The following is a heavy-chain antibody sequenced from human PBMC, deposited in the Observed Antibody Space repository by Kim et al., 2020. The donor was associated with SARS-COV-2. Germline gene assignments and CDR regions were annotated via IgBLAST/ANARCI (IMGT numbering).Heavy chain of an antibody. J-gene: IGHJ4*02. Sequence: SETLSLTCTVSGGSISSGGYYWSWIRQHPGKGLEWIGYIYYSGSTYYNPSLKSRVTISVDTSKNQFSLKLSSVTAADTAVYYCARDATSMIGGFDYWGQGTLVTVSS. CDR1: GGSISSGGYY. CDR2: IYYSGST. D-gene: IGHD3-10*02. CDR3: ARDATSMIGGFDY. V-gene: IGHV4-31*03.